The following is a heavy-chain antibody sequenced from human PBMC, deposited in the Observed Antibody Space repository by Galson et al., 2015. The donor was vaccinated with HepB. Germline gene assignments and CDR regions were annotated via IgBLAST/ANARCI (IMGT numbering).Heavy chain of an antibody. V-gene: IGHV3-21*01. CDR1: GFTFSTYS. CDR2: ISSSSGYI. J-gene: IGHJ6*03. Sequence: LRLSCAASGFTFSTYSINWVRQAPGKGLEWVSSISSSSGYIYYADSVKGRFTISRDNAKNSLYLQMNSLRAEDTAVYYCARVPAAMGYYYYYYYMDVWGKGTTVTVSS. CDR3: ARVPAAMGYYYYYYYMDV. D-gene: IGHD2-2*01.